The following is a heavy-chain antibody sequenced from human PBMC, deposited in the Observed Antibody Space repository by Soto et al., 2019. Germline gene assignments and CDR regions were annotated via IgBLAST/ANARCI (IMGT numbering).Heavy chain of an antibody. Sequence: QVQLQESGPGLVKPSQTLSLTCTVSGGSISSGDYYWSWIRQPPGKVLEWMGYIYYSGRTYYNPSLKSRVTISVDTSKNQCSLKLSSVTAADTAVYYCARDLYLRYWFDPWGQGTLVTVSS. CDR2: IYYSGRT. J-gene: IGHJ5*02. D-gene: IGHD3-16*02. CDR1: GGSISSGDYY. CDR3: ARDLYLRYWFDP. V-gene: IGHV4-30-4*01.